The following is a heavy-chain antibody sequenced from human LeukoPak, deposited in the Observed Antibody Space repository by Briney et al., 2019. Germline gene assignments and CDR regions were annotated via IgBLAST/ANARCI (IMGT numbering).Heavy chain of an antibody. Sequence: GASVKVSCKASGYTFTSYAMNWVRQAPGQGLEWMGWINTNTGNPTYAQGFTGWFVFSLDTSVSTAYLQISSLKAEDTAVYYCARGIGYCSSTSCKDYGMDVWGQGTTVTVSS. D-gene: IGHD2-2*01. CDR2: INTNTGNP. V-gene: IGHV7-4-1*02. CDR1: GYTFTSYA. J-gene: IGHJ6*02. CDR3: ARGIGYCSSTSCKDYGMDV.